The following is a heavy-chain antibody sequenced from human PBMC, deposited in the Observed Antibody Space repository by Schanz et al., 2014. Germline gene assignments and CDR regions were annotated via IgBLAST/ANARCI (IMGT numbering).Heavy chain of an antibody. CDR3: TKCIGWYGRCAFDI. D-gene: IGHD6-19*01. V-gene: IGHV3-23*04. J-gene: IGHJ3*02. CDR2: ISGSANNT. CDR1: GITFSRHA. Sequence: EVHLVESGGGLVQPGGSLRLSCAASGITFSRHAMSWVRQAPGKGLEWVSAISGSANNTFYADSVKGRCTISRDKSKSTLYLQTNSRLAEETAMYYCTKCIGWYGRCAFDIWGQGTMVTVSS.